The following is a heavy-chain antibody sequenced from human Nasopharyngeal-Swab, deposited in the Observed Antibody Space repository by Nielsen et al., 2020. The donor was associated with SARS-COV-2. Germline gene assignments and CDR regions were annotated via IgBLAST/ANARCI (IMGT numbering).Heavy chain of an antibody. D-gene: IGHD6-19*01. V-gene: IGHV1-69*06. CDR2: IIPIFGTA. J-gene: IGHJ4*02. CDR1: GGTFSSYA. CDR3: ARDLEGSSGFDY. Sequence: SVKVSCKASGGTFSSYAISWVRQAPGQGLEWMGGIIPIFGTANYAQKFQGRVTITADKSTSTAYMELSSLRSDDTAVYYCARDLEGSSGFDYWGQGTLVTVSS.